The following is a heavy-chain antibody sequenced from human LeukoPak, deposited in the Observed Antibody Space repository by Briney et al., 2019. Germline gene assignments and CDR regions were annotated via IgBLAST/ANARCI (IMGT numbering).Heavy chain of an antibody. J-gene: IGHJ4*02. CDR2: ITISDGSS. D-gene: IGHD3-9*01. CDR3: AKWGDYDILTGYYVPDY. CDR1: GFTFTNYA. V-gene: IGHV3-23*01. Sequence: GTSLRLSCVVSGFTFTNYAMSWVRQAPGKGLERVSAITISDGSSYYADPVKGRFTISRDNSKNTLYLQVNSLRAEDTAVYYCAKWGDYDILTGYYVPDYWGQGTLVTVSS.